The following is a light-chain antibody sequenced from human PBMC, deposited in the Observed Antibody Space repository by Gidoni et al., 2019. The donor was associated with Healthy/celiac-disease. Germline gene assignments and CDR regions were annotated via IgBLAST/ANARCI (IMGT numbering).Light chain of an antibody. Sequence: DIVMTQSPDSLSVSLGERPTINCKSSQSVLYSSNNKNYLAWYQQKPGQPPKLLIYWAATRESGVPDRFSGSGSGTDFTLTISSLQAEDVAVYYCQQYESTPLYTFGQGTKLEIK. J-gene: IGKJ2*01. CDR1: QSVLYSSNNKNY. CDR3: QQYESTPLYT. V-gene: IGKV4-1*01. CDR2: WAA.